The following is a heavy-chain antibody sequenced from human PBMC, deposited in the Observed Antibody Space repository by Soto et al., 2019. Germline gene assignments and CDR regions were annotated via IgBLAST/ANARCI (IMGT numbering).Heavy chain of an antibody. CDR3: ARVYRQSGYSSSWVFDY. V-gene: IGHV4-31*03. CDR2: IFYSGST. J-gene: IGHJ4*02. D-gene: IGHD6-13*01. CDR1: GGSINSGGYY. Sequence: QVQLQESGPGLVNPSQTLSLICTVSGGSINSGGYYWNWIRQHPGKGLEWIGYIFYSGSTYYNPSLGSRVTISADASENQFSLNLSSVTAAATAVYFCARVYRQSGYSSSWVFDYWGQGTLVNVSS.